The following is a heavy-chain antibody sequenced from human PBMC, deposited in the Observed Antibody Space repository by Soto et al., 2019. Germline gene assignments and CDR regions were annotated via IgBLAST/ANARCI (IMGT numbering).Heavy chain of an antibody. D-gene: IGHD1-1*01. CDR1: GFTFSRFS. J-gene: IGHJ4*02. CDR2: VSYERNTT. Sequence: QVQLVETGGGVVQPGRSLRLSCVASGFTFSRFSMHWVRQAPGKGLEWVAVVSYERNTTYYVDSVKGRFTISRDNSKNTLYLQMNSLRPDDTPDYYCARDGPNGPNDADYWAQGTLVTFSS. V-gene: IGHV3-30-3*01. CDR3: ARDGPNGPNDADY.